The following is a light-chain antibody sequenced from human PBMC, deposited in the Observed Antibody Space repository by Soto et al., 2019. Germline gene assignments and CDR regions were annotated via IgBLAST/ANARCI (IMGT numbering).Light chain of an antibody. V-gene: IGKV3-15*01. CDR1: QSVRSN. J-gene: IGKJ1*01. CDR2: GAS. Sequence: EIVMTQSPATLSVSPGERATLSCRASQSVRSNLARYQQKPGQAPRLLIYGASTRATGIPARFSGSGSGTEFTITISSLQSEDFAVYYCQHYNNWPQWTFGQGAKVEIK. CDR3: QHYNNWPQWT.